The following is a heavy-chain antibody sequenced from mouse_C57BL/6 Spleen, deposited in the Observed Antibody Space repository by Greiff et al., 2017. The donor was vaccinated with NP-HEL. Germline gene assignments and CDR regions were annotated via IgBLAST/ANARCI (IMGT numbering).Heavy chain of an antibody. Sequence: VQLQQSGAELVRPGTSVKVSCKASGYAFTNYLIEWVKQRPGQGLEWIGVINPGSGGTNYNEKFKGKATLTADKSSSTAYMQLSSLTSEDSAVYFCARCYYSNYVDYYAMDYWGQGTSVTVSS. V-gene: IGHV1-54*01. J-gene: IGHJ4*01. D-gene: IGHD2-5*01. CDR2: INPGSGGT. CDR3: ARCYYSNYVDYYAMDY. CDR1: GYAFTNYL.